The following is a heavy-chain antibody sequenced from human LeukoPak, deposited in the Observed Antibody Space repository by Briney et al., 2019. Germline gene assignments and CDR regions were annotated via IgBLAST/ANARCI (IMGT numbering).Heavy chain of an antibody. D-gene: IGHD6-13*01. CDR2: ISGSGGST. CDR1: GFTVSNNY. Sequence: GGSLRLSCAASGFTVSNNYMSWVRQAPGKGLEWVSAISGSGGSTYYADSVKGRFTISRDNSKNTLYLQMNSLRAEDTAVYYCAKVSSSWYLRQYYFDYWGQGTLVTVSS. V-gene: IGHV3-23*01. CDR3: AKVSSSWYLRQYYFDY. J-gene: IGHJ4*02.